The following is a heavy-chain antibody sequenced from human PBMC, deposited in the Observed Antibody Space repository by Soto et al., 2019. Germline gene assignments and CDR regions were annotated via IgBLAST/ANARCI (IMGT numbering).Heavy chain of an antibody. CDR1: GFSLSAPGAG. J-gene: IGHJ5*01. Sequence: QITLNESGPALVDPTQTLTLTCTFSGFSLSAPGAGVAWIRQPPGKALEWLAFIYWNGEKRFSPSLKTRLTVKRDSSRNERELTMTDTDAVDSGTYYCAHGAQQYFFDSWGAGTQVTV. V-gene: IGHV2-5*01. CDR2: IYWNGEK. D-gene: IGHD3-9*01. CDR3: AHGAQQYFFDS.